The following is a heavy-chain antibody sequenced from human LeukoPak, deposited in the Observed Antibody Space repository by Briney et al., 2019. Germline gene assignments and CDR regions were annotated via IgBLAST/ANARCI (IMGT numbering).Heavy chain of an antibody. J-gene: IGHJ4*02. CDR1: GGSFSGYY. CDR2: INHSGST. V-gene: IGHV4-34*01. D-gene: IGHD3-9*01. Sequence: SETLSLTCAVYGGSFSGYYWSWIRQPPGKGLEWIGEINHSGSTYYNPSLKSRVTISVDTSKNQFSLKLSSVTAADTAVYYCARLRGHYDILTGYYADYWGQGTLVTVSS. CDR3: ARLRGHYDILTGYYADY.